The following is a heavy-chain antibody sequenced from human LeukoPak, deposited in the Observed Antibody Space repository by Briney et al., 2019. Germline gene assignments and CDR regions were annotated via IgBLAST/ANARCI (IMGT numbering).Heavy chain of an antibody. D-gene: IGHD5-12*01. CDR1: GFTFSSYG. Sequence: PGGSLRLSCAASGFTFSSYGMHWVRQAPGKGLEWVAVISYDGSNKYYADSVKGRFTISRDNSKNTQYLQMNSLRAEDTAVYYCAKDGGGYDYFDYWGQGTLVTVSS. J-gene: IGHJ4*02. CDR3: AKDGGGYDYFDY. V-gene: IGHV3-30*18. CDR2: ISYDGSNK.